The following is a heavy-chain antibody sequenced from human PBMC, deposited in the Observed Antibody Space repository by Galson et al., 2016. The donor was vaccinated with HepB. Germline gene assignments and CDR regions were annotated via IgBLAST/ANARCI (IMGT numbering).Heavy chain of an antibody. D-gene: IGHD1-26*01. CDR2: IYGGGST. Sequence: SLRLSCAASGFIVSGNYMTWVRQAPGKGLEWVSVIYGGGSTYYADSVKGRFIISRDNSKNTLYLQMNNVRVDDTAVYFCASHGGRPSGILGPTEGLDYWGLGTLVTVSS. CDR1: GFIVSGNY. V-gene: IGHV3-53*01. J-gene: IGHJ4*02. CDR3: ASHGGRPSGILGPTEGLDY.